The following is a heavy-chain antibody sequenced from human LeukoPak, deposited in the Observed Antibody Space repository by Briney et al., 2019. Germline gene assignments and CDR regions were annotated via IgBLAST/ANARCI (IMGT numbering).Heavy chain of an antibody. Sequence: GVSLRLSCAASGFTVSSNYMSWVRQAPGKGLEWVSVIYSGGSTYYADSVKGRFTISRDNSKNTLYLQMNSLRAEDTAVYYCARDGTVNDAFDIWGQGTMVTVSS. D-gene: IGHD1-1*01. J-gene: IGHJ3*02. CDR3: ARDGTVNDAFDI. CDR1: GFTVSSNY. CDR2: IYSGGST. V-gene: IGHV3-53*01.